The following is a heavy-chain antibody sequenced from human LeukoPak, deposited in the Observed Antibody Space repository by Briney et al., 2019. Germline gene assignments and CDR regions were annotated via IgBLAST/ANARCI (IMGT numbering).Heavy chain of an antibody. CDR1: GYTFTSNY. J-gene: IGHJ4*02. V-gene: IGHV1-46*01. CDR2: ISPSGGST. CDR3: ARTSGSYDY. D-gene: IGHD1-26*01. Sequence: ASVKVSCKAFGYTFTSNYMHWVRQAPGQGPEWMGVISPSGGSTTYAQKFQGRVTMTTDTSTSTAYMELRSLRSDDTAVYYCARTSGSYDYWGQGTLVTVSS.